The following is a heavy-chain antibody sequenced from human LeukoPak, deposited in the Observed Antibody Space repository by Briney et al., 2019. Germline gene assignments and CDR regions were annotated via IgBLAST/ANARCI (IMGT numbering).Heavy chain of an antibody. D-gene: IGHD2-21*01. Sequence: GGSLRLSCAASGSTFSSYGMSWVRQAPGKGLEWVSAISDSGCNTYYADSVKGRFTISRDNAKNTLYLQMNSLRAEDTAVYYCAKVLNYSIFDYWGQGTLVTVSS. CDR1: GSTFSSYG. CDR2: ISDSGCNT. CDR3: AKVLNYSIFDY. J-gene: IGHJ4*02. V-gene: IGHV3-23*01.